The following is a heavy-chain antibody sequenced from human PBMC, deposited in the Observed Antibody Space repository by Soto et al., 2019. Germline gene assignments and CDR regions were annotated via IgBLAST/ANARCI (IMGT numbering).Heavy chain of an antibody. CDR1: GFTLSSYN. Sequence: EVQLVESGGGLVQPGGSLRLSCAASGFTLSSYNMNWVRQAPGKGLEWVSYISGSSDTIYYADSVKGRFTISRDNAKNSMYLQMESLRDEDTAVYYCARDHGGSTWFVGTYYYFGVDVWGQGSTVTVS. CDR3: ARDHGGSTWFVGTYYYFGVDV. CDR2: ISGSSDTI. D-gene: IGHD6-13*01. J-gene: IGHJ6*02. V-gene: IGHV3-48*02.